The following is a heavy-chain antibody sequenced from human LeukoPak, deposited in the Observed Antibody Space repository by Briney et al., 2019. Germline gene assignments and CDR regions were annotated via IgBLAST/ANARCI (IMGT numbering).Heavy chain of an antibody. Sequence: SQTLSLTCAISGDSFSSNSVTWNWIRQSPSRGLEWLGRTYYRYTWYNDYAVSVRGRITDNPDTSKNQFSLHLNSVTPEDTAVYYCARRLTQYDCFDPWGQGILVTVSS. CDR2: TYYRYTWYN. V-gene: IGHV6-1*01. J-gene: IGHJ5*02. CDR1: GDSFSSNSVT. CDR3: ARRLTQYDCFDP. D-gene: IGHD2-2*01.